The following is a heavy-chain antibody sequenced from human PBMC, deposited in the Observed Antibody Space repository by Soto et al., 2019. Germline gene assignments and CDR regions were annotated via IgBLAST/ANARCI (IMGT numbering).Heavy chain of an antibody. CDR2: IYWDDDK. D-gene: IGHD2-2*01. CDR1: GFSLSTSGVG. CDR3: ACLPCSCSRCYWFSYSGMDV. Sequence: QITLKESGPTLVKPTQTLTLTCTFSGFSLSTSGVGVAWIRQPPGKALEWLALIYWDDDKRYRPSLETRLTITKDTCTNRVVLTMTNTDPVHTATSYSACLPCSCSRCYWFSYSGMDVWGEGTTITVSS. V-gene: IGHV2-5*02. J-gene: IGHJ6*02.